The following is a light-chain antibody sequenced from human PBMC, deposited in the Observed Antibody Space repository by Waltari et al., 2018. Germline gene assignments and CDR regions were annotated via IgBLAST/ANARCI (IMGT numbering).Light chain of an antibody. CDR3: QQWNSYSLRT. V-gene: IGKV1-5*03. CDR1: QRISNW. J-gene: IGKJ4*01. CDR2: KAS. Sequence: DIQMTQSPSTLSASVGDRVTITCRASQRISNWLARYQQKPGKAPKLLIYKASTLESGAPSRFRGSGSVTEFTLTISSLPPDDFATYYYQQWNSYSLRTFGGGTKVEMK.